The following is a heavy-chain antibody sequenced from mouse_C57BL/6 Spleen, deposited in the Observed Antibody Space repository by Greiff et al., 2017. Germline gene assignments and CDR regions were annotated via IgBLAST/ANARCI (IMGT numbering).Heavy chain of an antibody. CDR1: GFSLSTFGMG. CDR3: ARMELGPYAMDD. Sequence: QVTLKVSGPGILQPSQTLSLTCSFSGFSLSTFGMGVGWIRQPSGKGLEWLAPIWWDDDKYYNPALKRRLTISKDTSKNQVFLKIANVDTADTAAYYCARMELGPYAMDDWGQGTSVTVSA. V-gene: IGHV8-8*01. D-gene: IGHD4-1*01. J-gene: IGHJ4*01. CDR2: IWWDDDK.